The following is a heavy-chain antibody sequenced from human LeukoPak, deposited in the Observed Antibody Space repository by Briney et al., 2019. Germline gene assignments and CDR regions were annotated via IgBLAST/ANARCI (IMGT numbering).Heavy chain of an antibody. CDR3: ATSNTVIDAFDI. D-gene: IGHD4-17*01. J-gene: IGHJ3*02. Sequence: ASVKVSCKASGYTFTGYYMHWVRQAPGQGLEWMGWINLNSGGTNYAQKFQGRVTMTRDTSISTAYMELSRLRSDDTAVYYCATSNTVIDAFDIWGQGTMVTVSS. CDR1: GYTFTGYY. CDR2: INLNSGGT. V-gene: IGHV1-2*02.